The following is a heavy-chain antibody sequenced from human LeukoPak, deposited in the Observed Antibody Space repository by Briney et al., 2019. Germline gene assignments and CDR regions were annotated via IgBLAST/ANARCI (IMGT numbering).Heavy chain of an antibody. J-gene: IGHJ4*02. CDR2: ISAYNGNT. CDR1: GYTFTSYG. D-gene: IGHD3-3*01. Sequence: ASVKVPCKASGYTFTSYGISWVRQAPGQGLEWMGWISAYNGNTNYAQKLQGRVTMTTDTSTSTAYMELRSLRSDDTAVYYCTRDRAIFGVVIPFDYWGQGTLVTVSS. CDR3: TRDRAIFGVVIPFDY. V-gene: IGHV1-18*01.